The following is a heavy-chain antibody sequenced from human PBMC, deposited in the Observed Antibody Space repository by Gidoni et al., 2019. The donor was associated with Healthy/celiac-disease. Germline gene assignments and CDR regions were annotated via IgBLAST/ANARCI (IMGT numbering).Heavy chain of an antibody. D-gene: IGHD3-16*01. Sequence: QLQLQESGPGLVKPSETLSLTCTVSGGSISSSSYYWGWSRQPPGKGLEWIGSIYYSGSTYYNPSLKSRVTISVDTSKNQFSLKLSPVTAADTAVYYCAILLLGLGAFDIWGQGTMVTVSS. CDR2: IYYSGST. CDR1: GGSISSSSYY. V-gene: IGHV4-39*07. J-gene: IGHJ3*02. CDR3: AILLLGLGAFDI.